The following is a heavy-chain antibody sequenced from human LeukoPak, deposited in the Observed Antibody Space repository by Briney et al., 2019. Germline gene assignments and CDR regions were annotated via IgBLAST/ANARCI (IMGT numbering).Heavy chain of an antibody. V-gene: IGHV1-2*02. D-gene: IGHD4/OR15-4a*01. J-gene: IGHJ4*02. CDR2: IDPNSGGT. CDR1: GYTFTGYF. CDR3: ARRAGAYSHPYDY. Sequence: ASVKVSCKASGYTFTGYFMHWVRQAPGQGLEWMGWIDPNSGGTNYAQKFQGRVTMTRDTSISTAYMELSSLRSDDTAVYYCARRAGAYSHPYDYWGQGTLVTVSS.